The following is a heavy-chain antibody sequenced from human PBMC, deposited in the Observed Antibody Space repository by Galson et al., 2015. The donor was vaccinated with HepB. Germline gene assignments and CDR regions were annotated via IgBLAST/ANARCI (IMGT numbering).Heavy chain of an antibody. J-gene: IGHJ3*02. CDR2: ISSSSSTI. CDR1: TFIFSTYS. Sequence: SLRLSCAASTFIFSTYSMNWVRQAPGKGLECVSYISSSSSTIYYADSVKGRFTISRDNFKNTLHLQMNNLRPEDTAVYYCARDSDAFDIWGQGTMVTVSS. CDR3: ARDSDAFDI. V-gene: IGHV3-48*01.